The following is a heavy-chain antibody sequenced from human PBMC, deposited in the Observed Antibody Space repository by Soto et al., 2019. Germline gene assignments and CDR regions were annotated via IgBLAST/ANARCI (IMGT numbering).Heavy chain of an antibody. V-gene: IGHV1-8*01. CDR2: MNPNSGNT. Sequence: ASVKVSCKASGYTFTSYDINWVRQATGQGLEWMGWMNPNSGNTGYAQKFQGRVTMTRNTSISTAYMELSSLRSEDTAVYYCARLTLTYYYYYMDVWGKGTTVTVSS. CDR1: GYTFTSYD. CDR3: ARLTLTYYYYYMDV. J-gene: IGHJ6*03.